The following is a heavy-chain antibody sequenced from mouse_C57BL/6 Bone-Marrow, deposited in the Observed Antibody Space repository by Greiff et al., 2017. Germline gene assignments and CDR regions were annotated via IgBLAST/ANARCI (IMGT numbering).Heavy chain of an antibody. CDR2: LRSKSSNYAT. CDR1: GFTFNTYA. V-gene: IGHV10-3*01. Sequence: EADGGLVQPKGSLKLSCAASGFTFNTYAMHWVRQAPGKGLEWVARLRSKSSNYATYYADSVKDRFTISRDDSQSMLYLQMNNLKTEDTARYYGVREGYYGSEAMDYWGQGTSVTVSS. J-gene: IGHJ4*01. CDR3: VREGYYGSEAMDY. D-gene: IGHD1-1*01.